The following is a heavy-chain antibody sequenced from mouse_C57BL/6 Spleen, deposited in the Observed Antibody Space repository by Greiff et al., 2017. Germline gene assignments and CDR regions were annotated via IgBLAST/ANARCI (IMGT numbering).Heavy chain of an antibody. V-gene: IGHV1-62-2*01. CDR3: ARHGAAYYGKGDYAMDY. CDR1: GYTFTEYT. J-gene: IGHJ4*01. D-gene: IGHD2-10*01. Sequence: VQLQQSGAELVKPGASVKLSCKASGYTFTEYTIHWVKQRSGQGLEWIGWFYPGSGSIKYNEKFKDKATLTADKSSSTVYMELSRLTSEDSAVYFCARHGAAYYGKGDYAMDYWGQGTSVTVSS. CDR2: FYPGSGSI.